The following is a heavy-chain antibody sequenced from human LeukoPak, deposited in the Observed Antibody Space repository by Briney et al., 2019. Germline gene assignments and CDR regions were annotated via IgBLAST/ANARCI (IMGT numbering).Heavy chain of an antibody. Sequence: SSETLSLTCTVSGGSLSSYYWTWIRQPPGTGLAWIGYMDYSGSTAYNPSLKSRVTISIDTSKKQFSLELSSVTAADTAIYFCARRKRGSGGPFDYWGQGTLVTVSS. J-gene: IGHJ4*02. CDR2: MDYSGST. V-gene: IGHV4-59*08. CDR3: ARRKRGSGGPFDY. D-gene: IGHD6-19*01. CDR1: GGSLSSYY.